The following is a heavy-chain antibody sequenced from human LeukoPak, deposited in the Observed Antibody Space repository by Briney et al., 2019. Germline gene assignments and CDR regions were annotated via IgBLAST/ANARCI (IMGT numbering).Heavy chain of an antibody. CDR1: GYTSTGYY. V-gene: IGHV1-2*02. D-gene: IGHD2-2*01. Sequence: ASVKVSCKASGYTSTGYYMHWVRQAPGQGLEWMGWINPNSGGTNYAQKFQGRVTMTRDTSISTAYMELSRLRSDDTAVYYCAGSISSDIVVVPAATGTSGYWGQGTLVTVSS. CDR3: AGSISSDIVVVPAATGTSGY. J-gene: IGHJ4*02. CDR2: INPNSGGT.